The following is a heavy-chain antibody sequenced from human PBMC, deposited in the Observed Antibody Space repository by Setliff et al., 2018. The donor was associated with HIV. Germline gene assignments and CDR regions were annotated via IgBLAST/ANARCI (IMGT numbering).Heavy chain of an antibody. Sequence: SETLSLTCTVSGGSIRSHYWNWIRQSPGKGLEWIGYIFYSATDYNPSLKSRVTMPIDTSKNQFSLNLRSVTAADTAVYYCARLGGILTGTPVIDYWGQGTLVTVSS. CDR1: GGSIRSHY. D-gene: IGHD3-9*01. J-gene: IGHJ4*02. V-gene: IGHV4-59*11. CDR2: IFYSAT. CDR3: ARLGGILTGTPVIDY.